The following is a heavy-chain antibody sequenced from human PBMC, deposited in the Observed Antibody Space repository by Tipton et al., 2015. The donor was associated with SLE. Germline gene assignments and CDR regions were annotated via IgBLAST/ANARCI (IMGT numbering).Heavy chain of an antibody. V-gene: IGHV4-59*11. CDR1: GGSISSHY. D-gene: IGHD2-15*01. CDR3: ARATQKGYCSGGSCYSLDY. Sequence: TLSLTCTVSGGSISSHYWSWIRQPPGKGLEWIGYIYYSGSTNYNPSLKSRVTISVDTSKNQFSLKLSSVTAADTAVYYCARATQKGYCSGGSCYSLDYWGQGTLVTVSS. CDR2: IYYSGST. J-gene: IGHJ4*02.